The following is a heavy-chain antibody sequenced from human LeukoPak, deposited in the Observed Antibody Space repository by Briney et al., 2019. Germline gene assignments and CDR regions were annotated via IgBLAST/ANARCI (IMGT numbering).Heavy chain of an antibody. V-gene: IGHV5-51*01. Sequence: GESLKISGKASGYSFTSDWIAWVRQTPGKGLEWMGIIDPGDSDTRYRPSFQGQVTISADKSISTAWLQWSSLKASDTAMYYCTRVGGTVVVPAAIDYWGQGTLVTVSS. D-gene: IGHD2-2*01. CDR1: GYSFTSDW. CDR2: IDPGDSDT. J-gene: IGHJ4*02. CDR3: TRVGGTVVVPAAIDY.